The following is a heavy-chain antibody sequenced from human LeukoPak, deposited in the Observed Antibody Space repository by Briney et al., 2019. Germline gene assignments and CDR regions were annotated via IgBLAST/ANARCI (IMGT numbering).Heavy chain of an antibody. CDR1: GCTFCSYG. D-gene: IGHD3-10*01. Sequence: PGRSLRLSCAASGCTFCSYGMHWVRQAPGKGLEWVTIIWSDGSNKYYADSVKGRFTISRDNSKNTLYLQMNSLRAEDTAVYYCARTPSVYYGSGNYFDYWGQGTLVTVSS. CDR3: ARTPSVYYGSGNYFDY. J-gene: IGHJ4*02. CDR2: IWSDGSNK. V-gene: IGHV3-33*01.